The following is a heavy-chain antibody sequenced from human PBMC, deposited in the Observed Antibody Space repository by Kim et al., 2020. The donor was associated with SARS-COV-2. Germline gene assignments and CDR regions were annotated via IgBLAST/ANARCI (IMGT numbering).Heavy chain of an antibody. CDR2: IYYSGST. CDR3: ARDSRPGRIAARPDYYYGMDV. V-gene: IGHV4-31*03. Sequence: SETLSLTCTVSGGSISSGGYYWSWIRQHPGKGLEWIGYIYYSGSTYYNPSLKSRVTISVDTSKNQFSLKLSSVTAADTAVYYCARDSRPGRIAARPDYYYGMDVWGQGTTVTVSS. J-gene: IGHJ6*02. D-gene: IGHD6-6*01. CDR1: GGSISSGGYY.